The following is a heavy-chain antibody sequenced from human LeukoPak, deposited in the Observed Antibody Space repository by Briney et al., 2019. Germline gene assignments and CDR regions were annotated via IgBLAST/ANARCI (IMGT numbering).Heavy chain of an antibody. CDR1: GGSISSGGYN. J-gene: IGHJ6*03. CDR3: AREIYGYYYYYMDV. D-gene: IGHD3-16*01. Sequence: SQTLSLTCTVSGGSISSGGYNWSWIRQHPGKDLEWTGYIYYSGSTYYNPSLKSRVNISVNTSKNQFSLKLSSVTAADTAVYYCAREIYGYYYYYMDVWGKGTTVTVSS. CDR2: IYYSGST. V-gene: IGHV4-31*03.